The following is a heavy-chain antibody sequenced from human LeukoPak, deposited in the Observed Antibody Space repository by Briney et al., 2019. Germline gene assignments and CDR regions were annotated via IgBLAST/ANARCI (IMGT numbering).Heavy chain of an antibody. CDR3: ARASHDYGDYSHFDY. CDR2: IYHSGST. Sequence: PSEILSLTCAVSGGSISSRNWWSWVRQPPGKGLEWIGEIYHSGSTNYNPSLKTRVTISVDKSKNQFSLKLSSVTAADTAVYYCARASHDYGDYSHFDYWGQGTLVTVSS. D-gene: IGHD4-17*01. CDR1: GGSISSRNW. J-gene: IGHJ4*02. V-gene: IGHV4-4*02.